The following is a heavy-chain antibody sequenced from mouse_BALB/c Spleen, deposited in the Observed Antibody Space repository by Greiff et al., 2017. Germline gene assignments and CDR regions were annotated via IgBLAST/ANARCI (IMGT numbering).Heavy chain of an antibody. Sequence: LQQPGSELVRPGASVKLSCKASGYTFTSYWMHWVKQRHGQGLEWIGNIYPGSGSTNYDEKFKSKGTLTVDTSSSTAYMHLSSLTSEDSAVYYCTREDSYAMDYWGQGTSVTVSS. V-gene: IGHV1S22*01. CDR1: GYTFTSYW. CDR2: IYPGSGST. CDR3: TREDSYAMDY. J-gene: IGHJ4*01.